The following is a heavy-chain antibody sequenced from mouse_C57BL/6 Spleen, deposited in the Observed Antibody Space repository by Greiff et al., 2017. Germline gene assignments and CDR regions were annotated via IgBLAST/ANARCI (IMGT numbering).Heavy chain of an antibody. CDR2: INPYNGGT. Sequence: EVQLQQSGPVLVKPGASVKMSCKASGYTFTDYYMNWVKQSHGKSLEWIGVINPYNGGTSYNQKFKGKATLTVDKSSSTAYMELNSLTSEDSAVYYCARSRNYGSSPAWFAYWGQGTLVTVSA. J-gene: IGHJ3*01. CDR1: GYTFTDYY. D-gene: IGHD1-1*01. CDR3: ARSRNYGSSPAWFAY. V-gene: IGHV1-19*01.